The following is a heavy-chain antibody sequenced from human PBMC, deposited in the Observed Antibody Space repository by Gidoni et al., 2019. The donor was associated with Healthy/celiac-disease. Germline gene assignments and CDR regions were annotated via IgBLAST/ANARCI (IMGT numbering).Heavy chain of an antibody. Sequence: VQLVQSGAAVRKPGSSVQVSCKDYRRTFGSYAISWVRQAPGQGLEWMGGIIPIFGTANYAQKFQGRVTITADESTSTAYMELSSLRSEDTAVYYCARTGRGSYLHAFDIWGQGTMVTVSS. V-gene: IGHV1-69*01. D-gene: IGHD1-26*01. CDR2: IIPIFGTA. CDR1: RRTFGSYA. J-gene: IGHJ3*02. CDR3: ARTGRGSYLHAFDI.